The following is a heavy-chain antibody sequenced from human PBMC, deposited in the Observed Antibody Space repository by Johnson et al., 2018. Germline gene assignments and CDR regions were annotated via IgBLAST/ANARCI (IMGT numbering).Heavy chain of an antibody. Sequence: QVQLVESGGGVVQPGRSLRLSCAASGFTFTSYGMHWVRQAPGKGLEWVAVISYDGSNKYYADSVKGRFTIPRDNSKNTLYLQMNSLSAEDTAVYYCAKGDYFGRSALAEYFQHWGQGTLVTVSS. J-gene: IGHJ1*01. CDR1: GFTFTSYG. CDR2: ISYDGSNK. CDR3: AKGDYFGRSALAEYFQH. V-gene: IGHV3-30*18. D-gene: IGHD3-10*01.